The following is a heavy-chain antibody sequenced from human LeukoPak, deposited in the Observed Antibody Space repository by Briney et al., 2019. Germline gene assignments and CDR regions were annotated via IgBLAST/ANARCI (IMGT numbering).Heavy chain of an antibody. D-gene: IGHD2-2*01. V-gene: IGHV3-33*01. Sequence: PGMSLRLSCAATGFTFDKYGINWVRQAPGKGLVWVAIIWYDGGNKYFADSVVGRFTISKDNSKDTVYLEMSSLRTEDTAIYYCARAGIDNALDYWGQGTQVTVSS. CDR1: GFTFDKYG. CDR3: ARAGIDNALDY. J-gene: IGHJ4*02. CDR2: IWYDGGNK.